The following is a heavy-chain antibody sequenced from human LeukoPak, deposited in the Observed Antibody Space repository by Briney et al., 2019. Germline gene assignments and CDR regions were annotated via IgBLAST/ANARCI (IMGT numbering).Heavy chain of an antibody. J-gene: IGHJ4*02. D-gene: IGHD4-11*01. Sequence: SETLSLTCTVSGGSVSSYYWTWIRQPPGKGLEWIGEINHSGSANYNPSLMSRVTISLDTSKNHFSLNLSSVTAADTAVYYCARGQGTVTTHWGQGTLVTVSS. CDR1: GGSVSSYY. CDR2: INHSGSA. V-gene: IGHV4-34*01. CDR3: ARGQGTVTTH.